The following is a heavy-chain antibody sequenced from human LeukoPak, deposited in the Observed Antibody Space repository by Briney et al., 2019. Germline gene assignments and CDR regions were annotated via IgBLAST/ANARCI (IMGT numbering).Heavy chain of an antibody. D-gene: IGHD3-10*01. J-gene: IGHJ6*03. V-gene: IGHV3-23*01. CDR2: ISGSGGST. CDR3: ARGNYYGSGFYYYYYMDV. CDR1: GFTFSSYA. Sequence: GGSLRLSCAASGFTFSSYAMSWVRQAPGKGLEWVSAISGSGGSTYYADSVKGRFTISRDNSKNTLYLQMNSLRAEDTAVYYCARGNYYGSGFYYYYYMDVWGKGTTVTISS.